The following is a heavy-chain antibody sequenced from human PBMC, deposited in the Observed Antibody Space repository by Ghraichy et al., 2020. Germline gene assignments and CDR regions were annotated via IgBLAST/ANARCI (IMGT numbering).Heavy chain of an antibody. J-gene: IGHJ4*02. CDR1: GGSISSSSYY. Sequence: SETLSLTCTVSGGSISSSSYYWGWIRQPPGKGLEWIGSIYYSGSTYYNPSLKSRVTISVDTSKNQFSLKLSSVTAADTAVYYCAAWFREFPYFFDYWGQGTLVTVSS. D-gene: IGHD3-10*01. V-gene: IGHV4-39*01. CDR2: IYYSGST. CDR3: AAWFREFPYFFDY.